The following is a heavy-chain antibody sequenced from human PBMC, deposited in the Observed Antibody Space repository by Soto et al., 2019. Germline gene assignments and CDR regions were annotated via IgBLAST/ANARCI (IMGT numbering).Heavy chain of an antibody. J-gene: IGHJ6*02. V-gene: IGHV5-51*01. D-gene: IGHD6-13*01. Sequence: GESLKISCKGSGYSFTTYWINWVRQMPGKGLEWMGIIYPGDSDTRYSPSFQGQVTISADKSINTAYLQWRSLKASDTAVYYCARHHGSPGSYFGMDVWGQGTTVTVSS. CDR1: GYSFTTYW. CDR2: IYPGDSDT. CDR3: ARHHGSPGSYFGMDV.